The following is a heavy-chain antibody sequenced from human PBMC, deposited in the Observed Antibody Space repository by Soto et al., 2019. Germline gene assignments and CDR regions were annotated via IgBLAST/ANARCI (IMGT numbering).Heavy chain of an antibody. Sequence: SETLSLTCAVSGGSIGGVGYSWSWIRQPPGGGLEWIGYMYHSGTFLKSPSLKTRLTMSLDMSKNQFSLTLNSMTAADTAVYYCARAQFYSGSGNYNNLMFDAWGQGTPVTVSS. V-gene: IGHV4-30-2*01. CDR3: ARAQFYSGSGNYNNLMFDA. CDR2: MYHSGTF. CDR1: GGSIGGVGYS. J-gene: IGHJ5*02. D-gene: IGHD3-10*01.